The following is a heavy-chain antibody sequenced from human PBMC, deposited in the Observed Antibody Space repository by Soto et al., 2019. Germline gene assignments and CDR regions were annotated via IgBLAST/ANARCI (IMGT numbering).Heavy chain of an antibody. Sequence: GESLKISCKGSGYKFIDYWIGWVRQVPGKGLEWMGSIYPGDFDIKYGPSFHGQVTISADKSITTVYLHWSGLKASDTGIYYCARALGGEYYDRSSWYSAYWGQGTQVTVSS. CDR2: IYPGDFDI. CDR3: ARALGGEYYDRSSWYSAY. CDR1: GYKFIDYW. J-gene: IGHJ4*02. V-gene: IGHV5-51*01. D-gene: IGHD3-22*01.